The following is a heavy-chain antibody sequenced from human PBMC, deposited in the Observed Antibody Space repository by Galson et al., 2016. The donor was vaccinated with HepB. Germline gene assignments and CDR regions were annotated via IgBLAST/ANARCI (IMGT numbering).Heavy chain of an antibody. Sequence: SLRLSCAASGFTFSSYTMNWVRQAPGKGLEWVAVISPDGNYRSYGDSVKGRFTVSRDNSNKTVYLHLNSLTPEDTAVFYCAKEVAPHTTTYYYGLDVWGQGTTVIVSS. CDR2: ISPDGNYR. CDR3: AKEVAPHTTTYYYGLDV. CDR1: GFTFSSYT. D-gene: IGHD5-12*01. J-gene: IGHJ6*02. V-gene: IGHV3-30*18.